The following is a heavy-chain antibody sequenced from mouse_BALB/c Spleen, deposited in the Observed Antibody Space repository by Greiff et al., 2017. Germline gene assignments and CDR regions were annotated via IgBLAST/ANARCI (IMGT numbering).Heavy chain of an antibody. V-gene: IGHV3-8*02. Sequence: EVMLVESGPSLVKPSQTLSLTCSVTGDSITSGYWNWIRKFPGNKLEYMGYISYSGSTYYNPSLKSRISITRDTSKNQYYLQLNSVTTEDTATYYCARCDGYYGGFAYWGQGTLVTVSA. D-gene: IGHD2-3*01. CDR2: ISYSGST. CDR3: ARCDGYYGGFAY. J-gene: IGHJ3*01. CDR1: GDSITSGY.